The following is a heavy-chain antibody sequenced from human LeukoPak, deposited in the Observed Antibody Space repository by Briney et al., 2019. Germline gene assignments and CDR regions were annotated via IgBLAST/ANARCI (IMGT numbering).Heavy chain of an antibody. CDR3: AKRGNYYDSSGYRSYYYYYMDV. V-gene: IGHV3-48*03. Sequence: GGSLRLSCAASGFTFSSYEMNWVRQAPGKGLEWVSYISSSGSTIYYADSVKGRFTISRDNAKNSLYLQMNSLRAEDTAVYYCAKRGNYYDSSGYRSYYYYYMDVWGKGTTVTISS. CDR2: ISSSGSTI. J-gene: IGHJ6*03. D-gene: IGHD3-22*01. CDR1: GFTFSSYE.